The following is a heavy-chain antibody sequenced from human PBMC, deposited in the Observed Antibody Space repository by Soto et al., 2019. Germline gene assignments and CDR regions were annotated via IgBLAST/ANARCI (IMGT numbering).Heavy chain of an antibody. CDR3: ARPLWRDDYNWGYFDL. J-gene: IGHJ2*01. CDR1: GFTFRSYA. CDR2: ISYDGSNK. D-gene: IGHD4-4*01. Sequence: QVQLVESGGVVVQPGRSLRLSCAASGFTFRSYAMHWVRQAPGKGLEWVAVISYDGSNKYYADSVKGRFTISRDNSKNTLYLQMNSLRAEDTAVYYCARPLWRDDYNWGYFDLWGRGTLVTVSS. V-gene: IGHV3-30-3*01.